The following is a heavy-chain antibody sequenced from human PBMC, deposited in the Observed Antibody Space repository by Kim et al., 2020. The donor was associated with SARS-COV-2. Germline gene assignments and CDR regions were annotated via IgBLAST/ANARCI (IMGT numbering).Heavy chain of an antibody. V-gene: IGHV5-10-1*01. D-gene: IGHD3-3*01. CDR2: IDPTDSHI. CDR1: GYSFTSYW. J-gene: IGHJ4*02. Sequence: GESLKISCQGSGYSFTSYWISWVRQMPGKGLEWMGKIDPTDSHINYSPSFQGHVTISADKSITTAYLQWSSLKASDTAMYYCARHYRRDDFSFFDYWGQGTLVTVSS. CDR3: ARHYRRDDFSFFDY.